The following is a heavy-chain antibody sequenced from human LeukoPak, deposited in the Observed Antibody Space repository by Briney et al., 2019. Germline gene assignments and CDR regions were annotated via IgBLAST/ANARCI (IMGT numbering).Heavy chain of an antibody. D-gene: IGHD5-12*01. Sequence: GGSLRLSCAASGFTFSSYAMSWVRQAPGKGLEWVSAISGSGGSTYYADSVKGRFTISRDNSKNTLYLQMNSLRAEDTAVYYCAKAPANIGAANLDYWGQGTLVTVSS. CDR1: GFTFSSYA. J-gene: IGHJ4*02. V-gene: IGHV3-23*01. CDR3: AKAPANIGAANLDY. CDR2: ISGSGGST.